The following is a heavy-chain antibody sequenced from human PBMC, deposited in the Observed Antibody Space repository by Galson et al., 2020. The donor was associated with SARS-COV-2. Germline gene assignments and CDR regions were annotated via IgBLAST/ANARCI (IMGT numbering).Heavy chain of an antibody. CDR2: ISAYNGNT. V-gene: IGHV1-18*01. D-gene: IGHD5-18*01. J-gene: IGHJ6*03. CDR3: ARAVAPATWRQLWSEYYHYYYYMDV. CDR1: GYTFTSYG. Sequence: ASVKVSCKASGYTFTSYGISWVRQAPGQGLEWMGWISAYNGNTNYAQKLQGRVTMTTDTSTSTAYMALRSLRLDDTAVYYCARAVAPATWRQLWSEYYHYYYYMDVWGKGTTVTVSS.